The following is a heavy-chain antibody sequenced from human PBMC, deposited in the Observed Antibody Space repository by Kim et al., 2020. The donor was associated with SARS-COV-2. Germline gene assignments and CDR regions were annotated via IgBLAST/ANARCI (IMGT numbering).Heavy chain of an antibody. D-gene: IGHD6-6*01. CDR1: GASISYTNW. Sequence: SETLSLTCAVSGASISYTNWWSWVRQPPGKGLEWIGDIYHSGSTNYNPSLESRVTISLDTSKNHFSLSMSSLTAADTAIYYCAAGPNIATRAFYFDYWGQGALVTVSS. CDR3: AAGPNIATRAFYFDY. J-gene: IGHJ4*02. CDR2: IYHSGST. V-gene: IGHV4-4*02.